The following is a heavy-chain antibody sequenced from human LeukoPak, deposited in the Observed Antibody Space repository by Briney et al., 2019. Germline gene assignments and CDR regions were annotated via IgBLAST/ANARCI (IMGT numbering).Heavy chain of an antibody. J-gene: IGHJ6*02. V-gene: IGHV3-48*04. CDR1: GFTFSSYS. CDR2: ISSSGSTI. Sequence: GGSLRLSCAASGFTFSSYSMNWVRQAPGKGLEWVSYISSSGSTIYYADSVKGRFTISRDNAKNSLYLQMNSLRAEDTAVYYCARALEYSRLYGMDVWGQGPTVTVSS. CDR3: ARALEYSRLYGMDV. D-gene: IGHD6-6*01.